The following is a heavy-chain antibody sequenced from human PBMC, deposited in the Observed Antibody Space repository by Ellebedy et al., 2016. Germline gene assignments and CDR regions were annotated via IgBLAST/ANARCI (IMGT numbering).Heavy chain of an antibody. CDR1: GGSISAYY. Sequence: GSLRLXCAVSGGSISAYYWTWIRRPPGKGLEWIGHSGNPNYNPSLRSRVTISMDTSKNQFSLKLTSMTPADTAVYYCARPPMGKTAPLEYWGLGALVTVSS. V-gene: IGHV4-59*08. D-gene: IGHD3-10*01. J-gene: IGHJ4*02. CDR2: SGNP. CDR3: ARPPMGKTAPLEY.